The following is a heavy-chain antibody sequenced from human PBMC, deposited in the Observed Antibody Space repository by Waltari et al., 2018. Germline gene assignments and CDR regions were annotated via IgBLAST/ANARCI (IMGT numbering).Heavy chain of an antibody. CDR1: GVSVSTNSAS. CDR3: ARGYVDYILWWDH. D-gene: IGHD4-17*01. CDR2: TYYRSRWYN. Sequence: QVQLQQSGPGLVKPSQSLSLTRTISGVSVSTNSASWNWIRQSPSRGLEWLGRTYYRSRWYNDYAVSVKSRITISPDTSKNQFSLQLHSVTPDDTAVYYCARGYVDYILWWDHWGQGTLVTVSS. V-gene: IGHV6-1*01. J-gene: IGHJ4*02.